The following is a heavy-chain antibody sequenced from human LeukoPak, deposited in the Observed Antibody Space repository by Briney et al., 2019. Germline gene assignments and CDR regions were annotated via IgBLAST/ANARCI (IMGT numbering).Heavy chain of an antibody. CDR2: IYHSGST. CDR3: AKNYDILTGYSH. CDR1: GGSISSSNW. D-gene: IGHD3-9*01. Sequence: SETLSLTCAVSGGSISSSNWWCWVRQPPGKGLEWIGEIYHSGSTNYNPSLKSRVTISVDKSKNQFSLKLSSVTAADTAVYYCAKNYDILTGYSHWGQGTLVTVSS. J-gene: IGHJ1*01. V-gene: IGHV4-4*02.